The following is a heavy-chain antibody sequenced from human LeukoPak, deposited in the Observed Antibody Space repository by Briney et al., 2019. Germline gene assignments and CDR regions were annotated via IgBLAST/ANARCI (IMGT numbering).Heavy chain of an antibody. CDR1: GFTFSSYA. V-gene: IGHV3-23*01. Sequence: SGGSLRLSCAASGFTFSSYAMSWVRQAPGKGLEWVSAISGSGGSTYYADSVKGRFTISRDNSKNTLYLQMNSLRAEDTAVYYCATLWFGEFFYYYYGMDVWGQGTTVTVSS. J-gene: IGHJ6*02. D-gene: IGHD3-10*01. CDR3: ATLWFGEFFYYYYGMDV. CDR2: ISGSGGST.